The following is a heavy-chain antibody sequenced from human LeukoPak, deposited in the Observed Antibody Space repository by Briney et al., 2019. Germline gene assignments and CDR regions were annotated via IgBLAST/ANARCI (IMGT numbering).Heavy chain of an antibody. V-gene: IGHV4-39*01. J-gene: IGHJ5*02. CDR3: GRHGASGSFLSWLDP. CDR2: VYYSGST. Sequence: SETLSLTCTVSDDSLTSGYYYWGWIRQPPGKGLEWIGNVYYSGSTYYNPSLKSRVTISVDTSNNQFSLKLTSVTAADTAMYYCGRHGASGSFLSWLDPWGQGTLVTVSS. CDR1: DDSLTSGYYY. D-gene: IGHD1-26*01.